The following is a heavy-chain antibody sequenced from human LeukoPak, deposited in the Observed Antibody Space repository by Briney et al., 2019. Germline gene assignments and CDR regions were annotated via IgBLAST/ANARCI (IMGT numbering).Heavy chain of an antibody. D-gene: IGHD2-15*01. V-gene: IGHV3-23*01. CDR2: ISGSADST. Sequence: GGSLRLSCAASGFTFSTYAMSWVRQAPGKGLEWVSSISGSADSTYDADAVQGRFTIARDNSENTLYLQRNSLRDEDTAVYYCVEDVAVGVAAKPGIWGQGTLVTVSS. CDR3: VEDVAVGVAAKPGI. J-gene: IGHJ4*02. CDR1: GFTFSTYA.